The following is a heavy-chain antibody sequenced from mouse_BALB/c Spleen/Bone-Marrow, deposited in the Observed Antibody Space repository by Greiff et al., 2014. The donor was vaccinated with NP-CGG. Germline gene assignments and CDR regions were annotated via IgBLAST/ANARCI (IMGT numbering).Heavy chain of an antibody. CDR2: IYPGDGDT. Sequence: VKLMASGAELARPGASVKLSCKASGYTFTSYWMQWVKQRPGQGLEWIGAIYPGDGDTRFTQKFKGKATLTADKSSSTAYMQLSSLASEDSAVYYCARAKRYGEMDYWGQGTSVTVSS. J-gene: IGHJ4*01. CDR1: GYTFTSYW. CDR3: ARAKRYGEMDY. V-gene: IGHV1-87*01. D-gene: IGHD2-14*01.